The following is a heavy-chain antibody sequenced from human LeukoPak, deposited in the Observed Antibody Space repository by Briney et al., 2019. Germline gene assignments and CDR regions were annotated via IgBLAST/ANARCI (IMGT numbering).Heavy chain of an antibody. CDR2: ISGSGGTT. J-gene: IGHJ4*02. CDR3: AKESTSSGYYYAPDY. Sequence: PGGSLRLSCAASGFTFGSYAMSWVRQAPGKGLEWVLAISGSGGTTYHGDSMQGRFTISRDNSKNTLYLQMNILRAEDTAVYYCAKESTSSGYYYAPDYWGQGTLVTVSS. D-gene: IGHD3-22*01. CDR1: GFTFGSYA. V-gene: IGHV3-23*01.